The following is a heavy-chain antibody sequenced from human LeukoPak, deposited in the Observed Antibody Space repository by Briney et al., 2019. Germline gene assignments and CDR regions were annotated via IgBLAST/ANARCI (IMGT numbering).Heavy chain of an antibody. J-gene: IGHJ4*02. CDR1: GFTFSHFG. V-gene: IGHV3-33*06. CDR2: IWSDGTNQ. D-gene: IGHD4-11*01. Sequence: GGSLRLSCAASGFTFSHFGFHWVRQAPGKGLEWVAVIWSDGTNQFYADSVKGRFIISRESSQKTAYLEMHSLRTEDTAIYYCAKDAQRGFNYSNSLEYWGPGTLVTVSS. CDR3: AKDAQRGFNYSNSLEY.